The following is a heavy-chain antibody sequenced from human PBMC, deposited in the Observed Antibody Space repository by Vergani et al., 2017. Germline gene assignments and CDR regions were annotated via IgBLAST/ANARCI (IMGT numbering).Heavy chain of an antibody. J-gene: IGHJ5*02. CDR2: ISSSSSYI. Sequence: EVQLVESGGGLVKPGGSLRLSCAASGFTFSSYSMNWVRQAPGKGLEWVSSISSSSSYIYYADSVKGRFTISRDNAKNSLYLQMNSLRAEDTAVYYCVADSGSYRDRFDPWGQGTLVTVSS. V-gene: IGHV3-21*01. CDR3: VADSGSYRDRFDP. D-gene: IGHD1-26*01. CDR1: GFTFSSYS.